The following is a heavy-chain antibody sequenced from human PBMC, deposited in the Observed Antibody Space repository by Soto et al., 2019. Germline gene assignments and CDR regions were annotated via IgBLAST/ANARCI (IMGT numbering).Heavy chain of an antibody. J-gene: IGHJ4*02. D-gene: IGHD3-22*01. CDR1: GFTFSSYG. CDR2: IWYDGSNK. Sequence: GGSLRLSCAASGFTFSSYGMHWVRQAPGKGLEWVAVIWYDGSNKYYADSVKGRFTISRDNSKNTLYLQMNSLRAEDTAVYYCARDYDSSGYQIDYWGQGTLVTVSS. CDR3: ARDYDSSGYQIDY. V-gene: IGHV3-33*01.